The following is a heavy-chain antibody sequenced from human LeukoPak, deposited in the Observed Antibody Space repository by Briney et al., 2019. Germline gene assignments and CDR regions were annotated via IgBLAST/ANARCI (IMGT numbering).Heavy chain of an antibody. CDR2: IYYTGST. V-gene: IGHV4-59*01. Sequence: LETLSLTCTVSGGSISSNYWTWIRQPPGKGLEWSGYIYYTGSTTYNPSLKSRVTISFETSKNPCSLKLSSVTAADTAVYYCARGIAPLAYWGQGTLVTVSS. CDR3: ARGIAPLAY. D-gene: IGHD2-15*01. J-gene: IGHJ4*02. CDR1: GGSISSNY.